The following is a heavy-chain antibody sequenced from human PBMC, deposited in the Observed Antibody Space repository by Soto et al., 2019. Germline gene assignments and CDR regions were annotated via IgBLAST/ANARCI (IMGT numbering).Heavy chain of an antibody. J-gene: IGHJ4*02. D-gene: IGHD3-22*01. Sequence: QVQLQESGPGLVKPSQTLSLTCNVSGGSISRGGYLWSWIRQHPGKGLEWIGFISYNGRTSYNPSLKSRVTISANTSKIQISLELNSVTAADTAMYYCARSEVVVIRLDYWGQGTPVTGSS. CDR1: GGSISRGGYL. CDR3: ARSEVVVIRLDY. V-gene: IGHV4-31*03. CDR2: ISYNGRT.